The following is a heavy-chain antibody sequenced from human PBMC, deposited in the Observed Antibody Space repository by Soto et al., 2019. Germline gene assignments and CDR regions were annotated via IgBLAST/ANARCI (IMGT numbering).Heavy chain of an antibody. Sequence: AETLSLTCAVYGGSFSGYYWSWIRQPPGKGLEWIGEINHSGSTNYNPSLKSRVTISVDTSKNQFSLKLSSVTAADTAVYYCARAQYSGYDYDFDYWGQGTLVTVSS. CDR3: ARAQYSGYDYDFDY. V-gene: IGHV4-34*01. CDR2: INHSGST. J-gene: IGHJ4*02. CDR1: GGSFSGYY. D-gene: IGHD5-12*01.